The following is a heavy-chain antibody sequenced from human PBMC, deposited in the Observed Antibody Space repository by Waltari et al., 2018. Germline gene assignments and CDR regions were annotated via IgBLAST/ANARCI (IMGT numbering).Heavy chain of an antibody. CDR2: IIPILGTA. CDR1: GGTFSSYA. D-gene: IGHD1-26*01. V-gene: IGHV1-69*12. Sequence: QVQLVQSGAEVKKPGSSVKVSCKASGGTFSSYAISWVRPAPGQGLEWMGGIIPILGTANYAQKFQGRVTITADESTSTAYMRLRSLGSEDTALYYCARASEGEGELLFDYWGQGTLVTVSS. J-gene: IGHJ4*02. CDR3: ARASEGEGELLFDY.